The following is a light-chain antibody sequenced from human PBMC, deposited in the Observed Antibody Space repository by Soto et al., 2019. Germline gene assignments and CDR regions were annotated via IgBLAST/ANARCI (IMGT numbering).Light chain of an antibody. Sequence: QSALTQPASVSGSPGQSITISCTGTSSDVGSYNLVSCYQQHPGKAPKLMIYEGSKRPSGVANRFSGSKSGNTASLTISGLQAEDEADYYCCSYAGRSIHVVFGGGTKVTVL. CDR2: EGS. CDR3: CSYAGRSIHVV. V-gene: IGLV2-23*01. J-gene: IGLJ2*01. CDR1: SSDVGSYNL.